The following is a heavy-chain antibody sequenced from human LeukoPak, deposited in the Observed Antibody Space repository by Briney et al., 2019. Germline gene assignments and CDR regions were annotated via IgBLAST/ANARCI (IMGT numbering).Heavy chain of an antibody. D-gene: IGHD6-13*01. CDR3: ARDGHSSSWYGLYYYYGMDV. Sequence: PGGSLRLSCAASGFTFSSYGMHWVRQAPGKGLEWVAVIWYDGSNKYYAGSVKGRFTISRDNSKNTLYLQMNSLRAEDTAVYYCARDGHSSSWYGLYYYYGMDVWGQGTTVTVSS. J-gene: IGHJ6*02. CDR2: IWYDGSNK. CDR1: GFTFSSYG. V-gene: IGHV3-33*01.